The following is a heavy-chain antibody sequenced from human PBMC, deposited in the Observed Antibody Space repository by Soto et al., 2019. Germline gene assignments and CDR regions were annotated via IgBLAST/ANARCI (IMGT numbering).Heavy chain of an antibody. CDR1: RYIFTAYF. CDR2: INPNNGAT. J-gene: IGHJ5*02. CDR3: ASLDPGARFDP. Sequence: QVQLVQSGAEVKKPGASVKVSCKAPRYIFTAYFMHWVRQAPGQGLEWMGWINPNNGATHYGLSFQGRVTMTRDSSISTAYMELSSLRSDDAAVYYCASLDPGARFDPWGQGTLVIVSS. V-gene: IGHV1-2*02.